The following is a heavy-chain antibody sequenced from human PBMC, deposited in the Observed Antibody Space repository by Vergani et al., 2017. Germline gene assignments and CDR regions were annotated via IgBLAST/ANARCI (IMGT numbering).Heavy chain of an antibody. CDR3: ARGEYGILTGYRY. J-gene: IGHJ4*02. D-gene: IGHD3-9*01. Sequence: QVQLVQSGSELKKPGASAKVSCKASGYTFTSYAMNWVRQAPGQGLEWMGIINPSGGHTNYAQKFQGRVTMTRDTSTSTVYMELSSLRSEDTAMYYCARGEYGILTGYRYWGQGTLVTVSA. V-gene: IGHV1-46*03. CDR1: GYTFTSYA. CDR2: INPSGGHT.